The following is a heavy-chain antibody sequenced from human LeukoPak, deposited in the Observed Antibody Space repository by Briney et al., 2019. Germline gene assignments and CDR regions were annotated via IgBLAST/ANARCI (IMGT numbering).Heavy chain of an antibody. D-gene: IGHD3-22*01. Sequence: SETLSLTCTVSGGSISSNGYYWGWIRQPPGKGLEWIGSFYYTGSTFYSPSLKSRVTISVDTSKNQFSLKLSSVTAADTAVYYCARHPTYYYDSSEFGFDYWGQGTLVTVSS. V-gene: IGHV4-39*01. CDR1: GGSISSNGYY. J-gene: IGHJ4*02. CDR3: ARHPTYYYDSSEFGFDY. CDR2: FYYTGST.